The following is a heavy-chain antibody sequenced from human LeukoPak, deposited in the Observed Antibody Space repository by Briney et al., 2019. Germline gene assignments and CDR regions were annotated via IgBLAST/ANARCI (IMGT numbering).Heavy chain of an antibody. Sequence: PSETLSLTCTVSGGSISSYYWSWIRQPPGKGLEWIGYIYYSGSTNYNPSLKSRVTISVDTSKNQFSLKLSSVTAADTAVYYCAGGVGATDYWGQGTLVTVSS. CDR2: IYYSGST. V-gene: IGHV4-59*01. D-gene: IGHD1-26*01. CDR3: AGGVGATDY. J-gene: IGHJ4*02. CDR1: GGSISSYY.